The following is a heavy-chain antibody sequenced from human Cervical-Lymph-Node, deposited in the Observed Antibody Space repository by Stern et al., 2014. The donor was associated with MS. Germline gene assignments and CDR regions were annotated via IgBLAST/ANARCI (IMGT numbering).Heavy chain of an antibody. CDR2: IYWDDSK. J-gene: IGHJ4*02. D-gene: IGHD2-2*01. V-gene: IGHV2-5*02. CDR3: ATHAPGVVPAALDY. Sequence: ITLKESGPTLVKPTQTLTLTCTFSGFSLSTSGVGVGWIRQPPGKALEGLAFIYWDDSKRYSPSLKNRLTITKDTSKNQVVLTMNNMDPVDTATFYCATHAPGVVPAALDYWGQGTLVTVS. CDR1: GFSLSTSGVG.